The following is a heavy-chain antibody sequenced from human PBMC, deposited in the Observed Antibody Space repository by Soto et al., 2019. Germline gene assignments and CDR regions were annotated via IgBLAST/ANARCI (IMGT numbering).Heavy chain of an antibody. CDR1: GDTFNNYV. CDR2: IIPIFGKT. V-gene: IGHV1-69*04. CDR3: AREGTSTSTGMDY. J-gene: IGHJ4*02. Sequence: QVQLVQSGAEVRKPGSSVTVSCETSGDTFNNYVINWVRQAPGQGPEWMGRIIPIFGKTIYAQRFQGRVTITADKATTTVYMDLSSLRIDDTAVYFCAREGTSTSTGMDYWGQGSLVTVSS. D-gene: IGHD2-2*01.